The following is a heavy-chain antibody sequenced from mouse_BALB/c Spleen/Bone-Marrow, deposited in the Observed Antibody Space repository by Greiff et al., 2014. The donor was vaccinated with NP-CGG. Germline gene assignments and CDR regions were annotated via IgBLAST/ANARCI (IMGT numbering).Heavy chain of an antibody. D-gene: IGHD1-1*01. CDR3: ARENYGSSYGFAY. CDR1: GYSFTGYT. Sequence: VQLQQSGPELVKPGSSMKISCKASGYSFTGYTMNWVKQSHGKNLEWIGLINPYNGGTSYNQKFKGKATLTVNKSSGTAYMELLSLTSEDSAVYYCARENYGSSYGFAYWGQGTQVTVSA. CDR2: INPYNGGT. V-gene: IGHV1-26*01. J-gene: IGHJ3*01.